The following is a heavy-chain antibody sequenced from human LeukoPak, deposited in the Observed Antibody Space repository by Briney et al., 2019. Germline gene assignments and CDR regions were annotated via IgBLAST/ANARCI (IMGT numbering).Heavy chain of an antibody. J-gene: IGHJ5*02. Sequence: GASVKVSCKASGYTFSTYPMNWVRQAPGQGLEWMGWINPNSGGTNYAQKFQGWVTMTRDTSISTAYMELSRLRSDDTAVYYCARTYCGGDCYSNWFDPWGQGTLVTVSS. CDR2: INPNSGGT. D-gene: IGHD2-21*02. V-gene: IGHV1-2*04. CDR1: GYTFSTYP. CDR3: ARTYCGGDCYSNWFDP.